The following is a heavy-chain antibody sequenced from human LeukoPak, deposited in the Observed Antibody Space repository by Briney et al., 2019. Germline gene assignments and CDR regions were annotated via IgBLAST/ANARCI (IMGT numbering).Heavy chain of an antibody. J-gene: IGHJ4*02. CDR1: GFTFSSCA. CDR2: ISGSGDET. V-gene: IGHV3-23*01. D-gene: IGHD5-24*01. Sequence: GWSLRLSCAASGFTFSSCAMNWVRQAPGKGLEGVSDISGSGDETHYADSVKGRFTVSRDNSKNTLYLQLNSLRVEETAVYYCANRIRDGYNTPFDSWGPGTLVTVSS. CDR3: ANRIRDGYNTPFDS.